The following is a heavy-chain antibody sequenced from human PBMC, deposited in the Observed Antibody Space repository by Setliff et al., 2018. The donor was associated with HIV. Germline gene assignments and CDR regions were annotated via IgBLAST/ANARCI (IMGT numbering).Heavy chain of an antibody. J-gene: IGHJ4*02. D-gene: IGHD4-17*01. CDR3: ARYDYGDFDY. CDR2: INHSGST. V-gene: IGHV4-34*01. CDR1: GGSFSGYY. Sequence: SETLSLTCAVFGGSFSGYYWSWIRQPPGKGLEWIGEINHSGSTDYNPSLKSRVTISVDTSKNQFSLNLSSVTAADTAVYYCARYDYGDFDYWGQGTPVTVPQ.